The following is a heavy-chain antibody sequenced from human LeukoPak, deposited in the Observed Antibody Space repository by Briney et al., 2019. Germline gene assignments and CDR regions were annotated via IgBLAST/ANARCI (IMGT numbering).Heavy chain of an antibody. CDR3: ARGYDYGDYWTYLDY. Sequence: SETLSLTCTVSGGSISSGDYYWSWIRQPPGKGLEWIGYIYYSGSTYYNPSLKSRVTISVDTSKNQFSLKLSSVTAADTAVYCCARGYDYGDYWTYLDYWGQGTLVTVSS. J-gene: IGHJ4*02. CDR2: IYYSGST. V-gene: IGHV4-30-4*01. D-gene: IGHD4-17*01. CDR1: GGSISSGDYY.